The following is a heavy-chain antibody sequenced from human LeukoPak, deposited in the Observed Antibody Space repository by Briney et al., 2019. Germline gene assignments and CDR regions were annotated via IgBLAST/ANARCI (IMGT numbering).Heavy chain of an antibody. V-gene: IGHV3-23*01. CDR3: AKDGTPPIVVVPAAILNDAFDI. J-gene: IGHJ3*02. CDR2: NSGSGGST. Sequence: PGGSLRLSCAASGFTFNTYAMSWVRQAPGKGLEWVSGNSGSGGSTYYADSVKGRFTISRDNSKNTLYLQMNSLRAEDTAVYYCAKDGTPPIVVVPAAILNDAFDIWGQGTMVTVSS. CDR1: GFTFNTYA. D-gene: IGHD2-2*02.